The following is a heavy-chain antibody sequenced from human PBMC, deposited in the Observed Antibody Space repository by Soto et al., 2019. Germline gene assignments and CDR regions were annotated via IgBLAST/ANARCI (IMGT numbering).Heavy chain of an antibody. CDR2: ISSSSSYI. V-gene: IGHV3-21*01. CDR3: ARAGALSYCSCGSCYPPDY. Sequence: EVQLVESGGGLVKPGGSLRLSCAASGFTFSSYSMNWVRQAPGKGLEWVSSISSSSSYIYYEDSVKGRFTISRDNAKNSLYLQMNSLRAEDTAVYYCARAGALSYCSCGSCYPPDYWGQGTLVTVSS. J-gene: IGHJ4*02. CDR1: GFTFSSYS. D-gene: IGHD2-15*01.